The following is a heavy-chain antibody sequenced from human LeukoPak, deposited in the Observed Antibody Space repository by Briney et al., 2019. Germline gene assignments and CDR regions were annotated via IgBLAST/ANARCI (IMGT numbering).Heavy chain of an antibody. V-gene: IGHV3-7*01. CDR3: ARAVLLWFGEDPDDY. J-gene: IGHJ4*02. CDR1: GFTFSSYW. CDR2: IKQDGSEK. D-gene: IGHD3-10*01. Sequence: GGSLRLSCAASGFTFSSYWMSWVRQAPGKGLEWVANIKQDGSEKYYVDSVKGRFTISRDNAKNSLYLQMNSLRAEDTAVYYCARAVLLWFGEDPDDYWGQGTLVTVSS.